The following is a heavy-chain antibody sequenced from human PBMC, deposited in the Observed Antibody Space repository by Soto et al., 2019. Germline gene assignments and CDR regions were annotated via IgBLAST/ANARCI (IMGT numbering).Heavy chain of an antibody. D-gene: IGHD3-10*01. CDR2: IYYSGST. J-gene: IGHJ6*02. CDR3: ARDGGRLLWSYGMDV. CDR1: GGSISSGGYY. Sequence: QVQLQESGPGLVKPSQTLSLTCTVSGGSISSGGYYWSWIRQHPGKGLEWIGYIYYSGSTYYNPSRKSRVTISVDTSKNQFSLKLSSVTAADTAVYYCARDGGRLLWSYGMDVWGQGTTVTVSS. V-gene: IGHV4-31*03.